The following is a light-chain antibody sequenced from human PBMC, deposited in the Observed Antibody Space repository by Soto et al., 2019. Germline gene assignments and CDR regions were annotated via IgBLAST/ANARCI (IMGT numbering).Light chain of an antibody. CDR1: KLGDKY. CDR2: QDR. CDR3: QAWDSSFVV. J-gene: IGLJ2*01. Sequence: SYELTQPPSVSVSPGQTASITCSGDKLGDKYACWYQQKPGQSPVLVIYQDRKRPSGIPERFSGSNSGNTATLTISGTQPMDEADYYCQAWDSSFVVFGGGTKPTVL. V-gene: IGLV3-1*01.